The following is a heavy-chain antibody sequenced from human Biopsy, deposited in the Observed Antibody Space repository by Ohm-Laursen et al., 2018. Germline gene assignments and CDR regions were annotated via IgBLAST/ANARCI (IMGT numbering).Heavy chain of an antibody. CDR3: TKAGSQDGFDI. Sequence: SLRLSCTASGFTFASHAMRWVRQAPGKGLEWVSLISGSGDTAYYPDSVNGRFTISRDNSKNTLYLEMNSLRTEETAKYYCTKAGSQDGFDIWGPGTMVTVSS. CDR1: GFTFASHA. J-gene: IGHJ3*02. CDR2: ISGSGDTA. D-gene: IGHD3-10*01. V-gene: IGHV3-23*01.